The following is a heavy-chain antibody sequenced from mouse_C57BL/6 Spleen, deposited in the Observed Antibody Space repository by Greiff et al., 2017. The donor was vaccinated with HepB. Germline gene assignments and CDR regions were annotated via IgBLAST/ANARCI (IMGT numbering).Heavy chain of an antibody. CDR1: GYTFTSYG. D-gene: IGHD1-1*01. CDR3: ARRYYGSSYHFDY. J-gene: IGHJ2*01. Sequence: EVKLQESGAELVRPGSSVKMSCKTSGYTFTSYGINWVKQRPGPGLEWIGYIYIGNGYTEYNEKFKGKATLTSDTSSSTAYMQLSSLTSEDSAIYFCARRYYGSSYHFDYWGQGTTLTVSS. CDR2: IYIGNGYT. V-gene: IGHV1-58*01.